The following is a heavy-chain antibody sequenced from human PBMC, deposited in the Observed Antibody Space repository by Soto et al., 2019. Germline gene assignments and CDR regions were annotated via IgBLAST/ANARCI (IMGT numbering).Heavy chain of an antibody. Sequence: SETLSLTCTVSGGSISSYYWSWIRQPPGKGLEWIGYIYYSGSTNYNPSLKSRVTISVDTSKNQFSLKLSSVTAADTAVYYCARFDYGGLEAPIDYWGQGTLVTVSS. J-gene: IGHJ4*02. CDR3: ARFDYGGLEAPIDY. D-gene: IGHD4-17*01. CDR1: GGSISSYY. CDR2: IYYSGST. V-gene: IGHV4-59*01.